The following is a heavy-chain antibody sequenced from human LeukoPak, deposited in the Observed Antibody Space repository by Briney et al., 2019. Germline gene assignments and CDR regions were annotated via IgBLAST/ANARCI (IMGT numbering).Heavy chain of an antibody. J-gene: IGHJ4*02. CDR3: AKNPYEYYFDY. CDR2: INPNSGDT. Sequence: GASAKVSCKASGYTLTGYYMHWLRQAPGQGLEWMGWINPNSGDTNYAQKFQGRVTMTRDTSISTAYMELSRLTSDDTAVYYCAKNPYEYYFDYWGQGPLVTVSS. D-gene: IGHD5-12*01. CDR1: GYTLTGYY. V-gene: IGHV1-2*02.